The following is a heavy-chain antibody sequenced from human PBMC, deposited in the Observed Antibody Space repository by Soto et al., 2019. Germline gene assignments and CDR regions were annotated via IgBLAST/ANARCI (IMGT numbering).Heavy chain of an antibody. CDR3: ARTVLGPDLLADSFVDYYYYMDV. D-gene: IGHD3-9*01. CDR1: CGSIVDFY. J-gene: IGHJ6*03. Sequence: TVSCGSIVDFYWRWIRQNTGKGLEWIGYVYYTGSTSYNPSLKRRVTFSADSSRGQFSLRLNSVTAADTAVYYCARTVLGPDLLADSFVDYYYYMDVWGQGTTVTVSS. CDR2: VYYTGST. V-gene: IGHV4-59*08.